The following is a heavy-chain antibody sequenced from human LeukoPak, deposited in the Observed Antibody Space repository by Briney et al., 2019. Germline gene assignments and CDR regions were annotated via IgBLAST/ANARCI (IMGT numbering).Heavy chain of an antibody. J-gene: IGHJ4*02. CDR2: TYFRSKWIH. D-gene: IGHD1-14*01. CDR3: ARNFSPDFDY. Sequence: KASQTLSLTCAISGDSVSSSTSAWSWIRQSPSRGLEWLGRTYFRSKWIHDYALSVRGRITINPDTSKNQVSLQPNSMTPEDTAIYYCARNFSPDFDYWGQGTLVTVSS. CDR1: GDSVSSSTSA. V-gene: IGHV6-1*01.